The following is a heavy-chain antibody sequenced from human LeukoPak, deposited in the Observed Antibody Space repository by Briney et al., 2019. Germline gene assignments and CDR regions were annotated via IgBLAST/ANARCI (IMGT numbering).Heavy chain of an antibody. CDR3: ATGDIVVVPADTLYY. Sequence: ASVKVSCKVSGYTLTELSMHWVRQAPGKGLEWMGGFDPEDGETIYAQKFQGRVTMTEDTSTDTAYMELSSLRSEDTAVYYCATGDIVVVPADTLYYWGQGTLVTVSS. CDR2: FDPEDGET. J-gene: IGHJ4*02. D-gene: IGHD2-2*01. V-gene: IGHV1-24*01. CDR1: GYTLTELS.